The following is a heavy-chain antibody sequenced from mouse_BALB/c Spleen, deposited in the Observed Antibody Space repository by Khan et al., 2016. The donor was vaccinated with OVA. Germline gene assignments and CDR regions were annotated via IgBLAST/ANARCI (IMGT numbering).Heavy chain of an antibody. Sequence: EVELVESGGGFVQPGGSRKLSCAASGFTFSDYGMAWVRQAPGKGPEWVAFISNLAYSIYYADTVTGRFTISRENAKNTLYLEMSSLRSEDTAMXYWERPWAMDYWGQGTSVTVSS. J-gene: IGHJ4*01. D-gene: IGHD4-1*01. CDR1: GFTFSDYG. CDR2: ISNLAYSI. CDR3: ERPWAMDY. V-gene: IGHV5-15*02.